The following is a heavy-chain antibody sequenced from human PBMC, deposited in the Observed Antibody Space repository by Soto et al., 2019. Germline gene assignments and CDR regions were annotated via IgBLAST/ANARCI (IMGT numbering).Heavy chain of an antibody. CDR1: GGSFSGYY. J-gene: IGHJ4*02. Sequence: SETLSLTCAVYGGSFSGYYWSWIRQPPGKGLEWIGEINHSGSTNYNPSLKSRVTISVDTSKNQFSLKLSSVTAADTAVYYCARDPLDGDYVNWGQGTLVTVSS. D-gene: IGHD4-17*01. CDR2: INHSGST. V-gene: IGHV4-34*01. CDR3: ARDPLDGDYVN.